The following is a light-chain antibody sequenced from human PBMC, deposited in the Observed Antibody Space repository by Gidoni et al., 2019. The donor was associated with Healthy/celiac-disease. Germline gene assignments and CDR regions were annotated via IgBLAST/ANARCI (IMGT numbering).Light chain of an antibody. V-gene: IGLV1-44*01. CDR3: AAWYDSLNGYV. Sequence: QSVLTEPPSASATPRQRVTISCSGSSSHIGSNTVNWSQQPPGTAPNLLIYSNNPRPAGVPDRLSGSKSGTSASLAISGLQSEDEADYYCAAWYDSLNGYVFGTGTKVTVL. J-gene: IGLJ1*01. CDR1: SSHIGSNT. CDR2: SNN.